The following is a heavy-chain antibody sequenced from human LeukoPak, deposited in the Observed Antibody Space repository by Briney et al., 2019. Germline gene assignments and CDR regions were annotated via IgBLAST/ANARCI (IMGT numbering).Heavy chain of an antibody. D-gene: IGHD1-14*01. V-gene: IGHV4-34*01. J-gene: IGHJ4*02. Sequence: SETLSLTCAVYGGSFSGYYWSWIRQPPGKGLEWIGKINHSGSTNYNPSLKSRVTISVDTSKNQFSLKLSSVTAADTAVYYCARGWPVGPRKDYWGQGTLVTVSS. CDR3: ARGWPVGPRKDY. CDR2: INHSGST. CDR1: GGSFSGYY.